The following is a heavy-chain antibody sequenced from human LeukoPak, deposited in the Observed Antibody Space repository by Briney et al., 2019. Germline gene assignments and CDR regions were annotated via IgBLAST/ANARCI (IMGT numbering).Heavy chain of an antibody. J-gene: IGHJ6*03. V-gene: IGHV4-59*01. D-gene: IGHD5-18*01. CDR1: GGSISSYY. CDR2: IYYSGST. Sequence: SETLSLTCTVSGGSISSYYWSWIRQPPGKGLEWIGYIYYSGSTNYNPSLKSRLTISVDTSKNQFSLKLSSVTAADTAVYFCARTTEGGYTYDYFYYYYMDVWGKGTTVTISS. CDR3: ARTTEGGYTYDYFYYYYMDV.